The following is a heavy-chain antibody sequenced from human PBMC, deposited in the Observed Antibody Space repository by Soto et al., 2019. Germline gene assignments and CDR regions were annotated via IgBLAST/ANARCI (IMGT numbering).Heavy chain of an antibody. D-gene: IGHD6-13*01. CDR1: GYSFTSYW. J-gene: IGHJ6*02. Sequence: PGESLKISCKGSGYSFTSYWIGWVRQMPGKGLEWMGIIYPGDSDTRYSPSFQGQVTISADKSISTAYLQWSSLKASDTAMYYCARFLPLSIAAAGTENYYGMDVWGQGTTVTVSS. CDR3: ARFLPLSIAAAGTENYYGMDV. V-gene: IGHV5-51*01. CDR2: IYPGDSDT.